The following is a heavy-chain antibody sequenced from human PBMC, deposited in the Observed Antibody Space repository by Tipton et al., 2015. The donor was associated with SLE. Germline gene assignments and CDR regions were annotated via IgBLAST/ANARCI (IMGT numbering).Heavy chain of an antibody. J-gene: IGHJ4*02. V-gene: IGHV3-21*01. CDR1: GFTFSSYS. CDR3: ARDKITIFGVSDY. Sequence: GSLRLSCAASGFTFSSYSMNWVRQAPGKGLEWVSSISSSSSYIYYADSVKGRFTISRDNAKNSLYLQMNSLRAEDTAVYYCARDKITIFGVSDYWGQGTLATVSS. CDR2: ISSSSSYI. D-gene: IGHD3-3*01.